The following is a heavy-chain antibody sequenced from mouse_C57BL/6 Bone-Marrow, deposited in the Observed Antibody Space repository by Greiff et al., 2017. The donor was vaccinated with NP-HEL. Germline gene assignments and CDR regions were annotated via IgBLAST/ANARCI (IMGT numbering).Heavy chain of an antibody. D-gene: IGHD1-1*01. V-gene: IGHV7-3*01. CDR2: IRNKANGYTT. CDR1: GFTFTDYY. CDR3: ARYYEGAMDY. J-gene: IGHJ4*01. Sequence: EVHLVESGGGLVQPGGSLSLSCAASGFTFTDYYMSWVRQPPGKALEWLGFIRNKANGYTTEYSASVKGRFTISRDNSQSILYLQMNALRAEDSATYYCARYYEGAMDYWGQGTSVTVSS.